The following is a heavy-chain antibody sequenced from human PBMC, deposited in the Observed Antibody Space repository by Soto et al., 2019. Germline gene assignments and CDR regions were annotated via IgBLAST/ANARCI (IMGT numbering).Heavy chain of an antibody. D-gene: IGHD1-1*01. V-gene: IGHV1-8*01. Sequence: QVQLVQSGTEVKKPGASVKVSCKASGYTFTSYDINWVRQATGQGLEWMGWMNPNSGNTGYAQKFQGRVTMTRNTSIGTAYMELSRLKSEDTAVYYCARGRTGTTSMDVWGQGTTVTVSS. CDR1: GYTFTSYD. J-gene: IGHJ6*02. CDR2: MNPNSGNT. CDR3: ARGRTGTTSMDV.